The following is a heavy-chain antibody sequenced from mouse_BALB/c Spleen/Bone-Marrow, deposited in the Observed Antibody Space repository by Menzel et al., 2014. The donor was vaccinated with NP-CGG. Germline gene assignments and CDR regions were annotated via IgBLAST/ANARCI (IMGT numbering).Heavy chain of an antibody. D-gene: IGHD1-1*01. Sequence: EVQLQESGGGLVQPGGSLKLSCAASGFDFSRYWMSWVRQAPGKGLEWIGEINPNSRTINYTPSLKDKFIISRDNAKNTLDLQMSKVRSEDTALYYCARCGYYGFLDYWGQGTTLTVSS. CDR2: INPNSRTI. CDR3: ARCGYYGFLDY. CDR1: GFDFSRYW. V-gene: IGHV4-1*02. J-gene: IGHJ2*01.